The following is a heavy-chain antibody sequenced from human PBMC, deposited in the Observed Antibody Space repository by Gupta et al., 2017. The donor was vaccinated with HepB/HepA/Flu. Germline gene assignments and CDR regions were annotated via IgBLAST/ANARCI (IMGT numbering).Heavy chain of an antibody. Sequence: EVQLVESGGGLVQPGRSLRLSCAASGFSFEEYGMHWVRQVPGKGLEWVSGINWDSYRINYADSVKGRFTISRDNAKNSLYLQMDSLITEDTALYYCAKDLGQRGRRATLDLWGQGSLVTVSS. CDR2: INWDSYRI. V-gene: IGHV3-9*01. CDR3: AKDLGQRGRRATLDL. CDR1: GFSFEEYG. D-gene: IGHD1/OR15-1a*01. J-gene: IGHJ4*02.